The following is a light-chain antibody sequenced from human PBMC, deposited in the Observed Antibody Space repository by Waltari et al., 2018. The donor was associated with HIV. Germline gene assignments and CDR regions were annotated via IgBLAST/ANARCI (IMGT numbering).Light chain of an antibody. CDR2: GAS. Sequence: EIVMTQSPATLSVSPGERATLPCRASQSVSSNLAWYQQKPGQAPRILIYGASTRATGIPARFSGSGSGTEFTLTISSLQSEDFAVYYCQQYNNWPPRWTFGQGTKVEIK. V-gene: IGKV3-15*01. CDR3: QQYNNWPPRWT. CDR1: QSVSSN. J-gene: IGKJ1*01.